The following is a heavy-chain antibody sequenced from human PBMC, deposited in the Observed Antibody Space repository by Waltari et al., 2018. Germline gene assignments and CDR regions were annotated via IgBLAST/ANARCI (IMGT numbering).Heavy chain of an antibody. Sequence: EVQLVESGGGLVQPGRSLSPSCAASGFTFDDYAMHWIRQAPGKGLEWVSGIRWNSGSIGYADAVKGRFTISRDNAKNSLYLQMNSLRAEDTALYYCAKDMRRYSSSWRGGFDYWGQGTLVTVSS. J-gene: IGHJ4*02. CDR2: IRWNSGSI. CDR1: GFTFDDYA. CDR3: AKDMRRYSSSWRGGFDY. D-gene: IGHD6-13*01. V-gene: IGHV3-9*01.